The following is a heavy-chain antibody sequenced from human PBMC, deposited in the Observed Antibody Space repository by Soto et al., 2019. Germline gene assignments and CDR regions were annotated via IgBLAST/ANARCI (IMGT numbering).Heavy chain of an antibody. D-gene: IGHD4-17*01. CDR2: IYYTGST. CDR1: GDSISSYY. J-gene: IGHJ4*02. V-gene: IGHV4-59*01. CDR3: ARSMDESTVTTPYEY. Sequence: SETLSLTCTVSGDSISSYYWSWVRQPPEKELEYIGYIYYTGSTNYNPSLKSRVTISVDTSKNQFSLRLSSVTAADTAVYYCARSMDESTVTTPYEYWGQGILVT.